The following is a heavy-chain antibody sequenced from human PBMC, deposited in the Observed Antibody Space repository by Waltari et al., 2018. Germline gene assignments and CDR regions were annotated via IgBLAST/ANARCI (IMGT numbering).Heavy chain of an antibody. D-gene: IGHD5-18*01. Sequence: QVQLVQSGAEVKKPGASVKVSCKASGYTFTSYYMLWVRQAPGQGLEWMGIINPCGGRTSYAQKFQGRVTMARDTATSTVYMGRSSLRSGDTALYYCARDQGRDSSMDVWGQGTTVTVSS. CDR3: ARDQGRDSSMDV. CDR2: INPCGGRT. J-gene: IGHJ6*02. CDR1: GYTFTSYY. V-gene: IGHV1-46*01.